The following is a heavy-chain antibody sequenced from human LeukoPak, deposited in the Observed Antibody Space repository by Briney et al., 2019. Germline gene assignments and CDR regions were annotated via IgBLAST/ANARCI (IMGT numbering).Heavy chain of an antibody. D-gene: IGHD3-3*01. Sequence: PSGTLSLACTVSGGSISSSSYYWGWIRQPPGKGLEWIGSIYYSGSTYYYPSLKSRVTISVDTSKNQFSLKLNSVTAADTAVYYCACGSGDFCLDPGCNWFDPWGQGTLVTVSA. CDR1: GGSISSSSYY. V-gene: IGHV4-39*01. J-gene: IGHJ5*02. CDR2: IYYSGST. CDR3: ACGSGDFCLDPGCNWFDP.